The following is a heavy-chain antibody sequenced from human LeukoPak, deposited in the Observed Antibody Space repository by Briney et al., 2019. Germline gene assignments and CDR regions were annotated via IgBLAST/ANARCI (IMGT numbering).Heavy chain of an antibody. Sequence: SVKVSCKASARTFSSYAISWVRQAPGQGLEWMGRIIPILGIANYAQKFQGRVTITADKSTSTAYMELSSLRSEDTAVYYCARAPGHCSGGSCINPATYYYYYYGMDVWGQGTTVTVSS. CDR1: ARTFSSYA. V-gene: IGHV1-69*04. CDR3: ARAPGHCSGGSCINPATYYYYYYGMDV. J-gene: IGHJ6*02. CDR2: IIPILGIA. D-gene: IGHD2-15*01.